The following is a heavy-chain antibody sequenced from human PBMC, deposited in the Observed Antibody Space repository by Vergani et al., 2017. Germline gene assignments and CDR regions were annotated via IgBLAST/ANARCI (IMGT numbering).Heavy chain of an antibody. D-gene: IGHD3-22*01. CDR2: ISGSGGST. J-gene: IGHJ4*02. CDR1: GFTFSSYA. Sequence: EVQLLESGGGLVQPGGSLRLSCAASGFTFSSYAMSWVRQAPGKGLEWVSAISGSGGSTYYADSGKGRFTISRDNSKNTLYLQMNSLRAEDTAVYYCAKKTYDSSGYYYLGYWGQGTLVTVSS. V-gene: IGHV3-23*01. CDR3: AKKTYDSSGYYYLGY.